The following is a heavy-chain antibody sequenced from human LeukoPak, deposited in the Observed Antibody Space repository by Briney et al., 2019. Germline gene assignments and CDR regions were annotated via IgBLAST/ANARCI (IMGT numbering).Heavy chain of an antibody. J-gene: IGHJ5*02. CDR2: IYHSGST. CDR1: GGSISSGGYY. V-gene: IGHV4-30-2*01. CDR3: ARRTGYSSSRNRIDWFDP. D-gene: IGHD6-13*01. Sequence: PSETLSLTCTVSGGSISSGGYYWSWIRQPPGKGLEWIGYIYHSGSTYYNPSLKSRVTISVDRSKNQFSLKLSSVTAADTAVYYCARRTGYSSSRNRIDWFDPWGQGTLVTVSS.